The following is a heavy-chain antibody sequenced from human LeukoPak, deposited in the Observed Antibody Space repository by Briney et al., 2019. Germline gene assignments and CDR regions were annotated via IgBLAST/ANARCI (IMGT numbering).Heavy chain of an antibody. J-gene: IGHJ4*02. Sequence: PSETLSLTCTVSGGSISSGGYYWSWIRQHPGKGLEWIGYIYYSGSTYYNPSLKSRVTISVDTSKNQFSLKLSSVTAADTAVYYCARGGPGFGELLGAIDYWGQGTLVTVSS. D-gene: IGHD3-10*01. CDR2: IYYSGST. V-gene: IGHV4-30-4*08. CDR3: ARGGPGFGELLGAIDY. CDR1: GGSISSGGYY.